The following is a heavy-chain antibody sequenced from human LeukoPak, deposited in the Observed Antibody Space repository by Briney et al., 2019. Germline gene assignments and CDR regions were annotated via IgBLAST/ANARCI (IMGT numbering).Heavy chain of an antibody. CDR3: AKDGRDSGSYYYMDV. D-gene: IGHD3-10*01. Sequence: GSLRLSCAASGFTFSSYGFHWVRQAPGKGLEWVAVIWYDGSKKYYADSVKGRFTFSRDSSKNTLYLQMNSLRADDTAVYYCAKDGRDSGSYYYMDVWGKGTTVTVSS. V-gene: IGHV3-33*06. CDR1: GFTFSSYG. J-gene: IGHJ6*03. CDR2: IWYDGSKK.